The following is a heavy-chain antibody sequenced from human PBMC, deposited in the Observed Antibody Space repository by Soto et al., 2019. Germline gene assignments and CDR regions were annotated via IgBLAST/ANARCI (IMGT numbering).Heavy chain of an antibody. J-gene: IGHJ4*02. CDR3: ARAAIKGHQVAGQPPVSQNLDY. V-gene: IGHV4-34*01. CDR2: ITRSGNT. D-gene: IGHD1-1*01. CDR1: GESFSGYY. Sequence: NPSETLSLTCAVYGESFSGYYWTWIRQPPGEGLEWIGEITRSGNTNYNPSLKSRVTISSDTSKNQFSLELTSVTAADTAVYYCARAAIKGHQVAGQPPVSQNLDYWGQGTLVT.